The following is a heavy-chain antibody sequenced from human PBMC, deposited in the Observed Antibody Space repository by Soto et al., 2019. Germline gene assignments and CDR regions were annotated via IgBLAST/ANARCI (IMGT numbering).Heavy chain of an antibody. V-gene: IGHV4-31*03. J-gene: IGHJ6*02. D-gene: IGHD3-16*01. CDR1: GGSISSGGYY. Sequence: QVQLQESGPGLVKPSQTLSLTCTVSGGSISSGGYYWSWIRQHPGKGLEWIGYIYYSGSTYYNPSRESRVTNSVDTTKNQSSLKLSSVTAAAPAVYYCAREVGGGMDVWGQGTTVTVSS. CDR3: AREVGGGMDV. CDR2: IYYSGST.